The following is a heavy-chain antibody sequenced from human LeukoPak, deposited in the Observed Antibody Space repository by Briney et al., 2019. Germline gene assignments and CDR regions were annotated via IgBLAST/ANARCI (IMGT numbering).Heavy chain of an antibody. CDR1: DGSISIYY. D-gene: IGHD5-24*01. CDR2: IYNGGST. J-gene: IGHJ4*02. Sequence: SETLSLTCTVLDGSISIYYWSWIRQPPGKGLEWIGYIYNGGSTNYNPSLKSRVTISADTSKNQFSLKLTSVTAADTAMYYCVRDRELTYWGQGTLVTVSS. V-gene: IGHV4-59*01. CDR3: VRDRELTY.